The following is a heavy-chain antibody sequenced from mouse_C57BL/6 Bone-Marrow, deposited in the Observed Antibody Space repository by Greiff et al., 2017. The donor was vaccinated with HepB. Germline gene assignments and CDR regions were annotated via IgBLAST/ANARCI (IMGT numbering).Heavy chain of an antibody. J-gene: IGHJ4*01. CDR1: GFTFSSYG. CDR3: ARQWYAMDY. CDR2: ISSGGSYT. Sequence: EVQLVESGGDLVKPGGSLKLSCAASGFTFSSYGMSWVRQTPDKRLEWVATISSGGSYTYYPDSVKGRVTISRDNAKNTLYLQMSSLKSEDTAMYYCARQWYAMDYWGQGTSVTVSS. V-gene: IGHV5-6*01.